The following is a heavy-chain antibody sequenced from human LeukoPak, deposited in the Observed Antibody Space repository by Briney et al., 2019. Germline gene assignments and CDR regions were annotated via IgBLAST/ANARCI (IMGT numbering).Heavy chain of an antibody. Sequence: GGSLRLSCAASGFTFSNYWMHWVRQTPGKGLVWVSRINGDGSSIAYADSVKGRFTTSRDNAKNTLYLQMNSLRAEDTAVYYCARITIFGVVPLYGMDVRGQGTTVTVSS. J-gene: IGHJ6*02. CDR2: INGDGSSI. CDR3: ARITIFGVVPLYGMDV. D-gene: IGHD3-3*01. V-gene: IGHV3-74*01. CDR1: GFTFSNYW.